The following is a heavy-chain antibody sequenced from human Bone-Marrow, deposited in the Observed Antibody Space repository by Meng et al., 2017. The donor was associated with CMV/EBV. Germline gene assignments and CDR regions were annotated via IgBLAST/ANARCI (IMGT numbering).Heavy chain of an antibody. CDR2: IYSGGST. V-gene: IGHV3-53*01. Sequence: GESLKISCAASGFTVSSNYMSWVRQAPGKGLEWVSVIYSGGSTYYADSVKGRFTISRDNSKNTLYLQMNSLRAEDTAVYYCARDRAGSSGYWGQGTLVTVSP. J-gene: IGHJ4*02. D-gene: IGHD3-22*01. CDR1: GFTVSSNY. CDR3: ARDRAGSSGY.